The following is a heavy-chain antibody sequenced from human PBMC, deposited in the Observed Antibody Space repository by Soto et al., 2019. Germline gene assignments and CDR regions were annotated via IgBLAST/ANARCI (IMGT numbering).Heavy chain of an antibody. V-gene: IGHV4-59*01. CDR3: TTRLSSVGYFDP. Sequence: PSETLSLTCSVSGGSIRSYYWTWIRQPPGKGLEWIGNIYYSGRANYSPSLKSRVTISIDTSKNQFSLQLTSVTAAETAIYYCTTRLSSVGYFDPWGQGTLVTVS. CDR2: IYYSGRA. CDR1: GGSIRSYY. J-gene: IGHJ5*02. D-gene: IGHD5-18*01.